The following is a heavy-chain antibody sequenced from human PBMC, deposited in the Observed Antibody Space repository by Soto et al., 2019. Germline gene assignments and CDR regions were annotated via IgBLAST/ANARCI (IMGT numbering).Heavy chain of an antibody. CDR3: ARGRYGSGGSCYRGLDWFDP. Sequence: QVQLQQWGAGLLKPSETLSLTCAVYGGSFSSYYWSWIRQPPGKGLEWIGEINHSGSTNYYPSLKSLVTRAADSAKNQFALRLTSVTAADTAVYYCARGRYGSGGSCYRGLDWFDPWGQGTLVTVSS. V-gene: IGHV4-34*01. D-gene: IGHD2-15*01. CDR1: GGSFSSYY. CDR2: INHSGST. J-gene: IGHJ5*02.